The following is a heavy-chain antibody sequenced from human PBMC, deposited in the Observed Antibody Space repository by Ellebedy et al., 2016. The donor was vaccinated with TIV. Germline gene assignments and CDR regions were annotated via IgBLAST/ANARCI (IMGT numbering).Heavy chain of an antibody. Sequence: ASVKVSXKASRGTFNSDAFSWVRQAPGQGLEWMGGLMPIFGTPNYAQKFQDRLTLTADESTTTAYMELSSLTPEDTAIYYCARSNCGGDCYSPFDFWGQGTLVTVSS. V-gene: IGHV1-69*13. J-gene: IGHJ4*02. CDR3: ARSNCGGDCYSPFDF. CDR2: LMPIFGTP. D-gene: IGHD2-21*01. CDR1: RGTFNSDA.